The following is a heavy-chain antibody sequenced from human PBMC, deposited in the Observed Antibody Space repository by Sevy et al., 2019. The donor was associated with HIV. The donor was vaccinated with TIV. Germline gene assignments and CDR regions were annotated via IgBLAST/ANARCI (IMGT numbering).Heavy chain of an antibody. Sequence: GGSLRLSCEASGFTFSSYEMNWVRQAPGKGLEWVSYISSSGSTISYADSVKGRFTISRDNAKNSVSLQMNSLRAEDTAVYYCATSGGVTDYGLDVWGQGTTVTFSS. V-gene: IGHV3-48*03. CDR3: ATSGGVTDYGLDV. CDR2: ISSSGSTI. D-gene: IGHD3-16*01. CDR1: GFTFSSYE. J-gene: IGHJ6*02.